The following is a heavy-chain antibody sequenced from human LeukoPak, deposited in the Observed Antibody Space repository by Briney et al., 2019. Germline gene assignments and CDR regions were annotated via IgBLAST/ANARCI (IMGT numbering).Heavy chain of an antibody. Sequence: GGSLRLSCAASGFTFSNYGMHWVRQAPGRGLEWVAFVRYDETTKFYADSVKGRFTISRDNSKTTLYLQMNSLRAEDTAVYYCAKDVPTAYFDYWGQGTLVTVSS. CDR1: GFTFSNYG. J-gene: IGHJ4*02. V-gene: IGHV3-30*02. CDR2: VRYDETTK. D-gene: IGHD2-2*01. CDR3: AKDVPTAYFDY.